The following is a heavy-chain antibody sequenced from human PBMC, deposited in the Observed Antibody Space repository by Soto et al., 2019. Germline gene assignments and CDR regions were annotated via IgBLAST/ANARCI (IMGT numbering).Heavy chain of an antibody. J-gene: IGHJ6*02. CDR2: IYWDDDK. CDR1: GFSLSTTGVG. D-gene: IGHD2-21*02. Sequence: QITLKESGPTLVKPTQTLTLTCSFSGFSLSTTGVGVGWIRQPPGKALEWLALIYWDDDKRYNPSLNSRLTITKDTSKNQVVLVMTNMDPVDTATYYCVQSRCGGDCLQSYSSHSYYGLDVWGQGTTVTVSS. CDR3: VQSRCGGDCLQSYSSHSYYGLDV. V-gene: IGHV2-5*02.